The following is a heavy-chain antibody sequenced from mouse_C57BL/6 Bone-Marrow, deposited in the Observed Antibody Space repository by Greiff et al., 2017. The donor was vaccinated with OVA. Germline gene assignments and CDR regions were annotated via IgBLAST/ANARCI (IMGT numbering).Heavy chain of an antibody. V-gene: IGHV1-53*01. CDR2: INPSNGGT. CDR3: ARDYYGSSPRYFDV. CDR1: GYTFTSYW. D-gene: IGHD1-1*01. Sequence: VQLQQPGTELVKPGASVKLSCKASGYTFTSYWMHWVKQRPGQGLEWIGNINPSNGGTNYNEKFKSKATLTVDKSSSTAYMQLSSLTSEDTAVYYGARDYYGSSPRYFDVWGTGTTVTVSS. J-gene: IGHJ1*03.